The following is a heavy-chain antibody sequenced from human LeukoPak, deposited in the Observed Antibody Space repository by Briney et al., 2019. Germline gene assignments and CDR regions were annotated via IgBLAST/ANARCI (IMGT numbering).Heavy chain of an antibody. D-gene: IGHD6-13*01. V-gene: IGHV3-30*02. CDR1: GFTFSSYG. CDR3: ATASYSSSWSLA. CDR2: IRYDGSNK. J-gene: IGHJ3*01. Sequence: PGGSLRLSCAASGFTFSSYGMHWVRQAPGKGLEWVAFIRYDGSNKYYADSVKGRFTISRDNSKNTLYLQMNSLRAEDTAVNYCATASYSSSWSLAWGQGTMVTVSS.